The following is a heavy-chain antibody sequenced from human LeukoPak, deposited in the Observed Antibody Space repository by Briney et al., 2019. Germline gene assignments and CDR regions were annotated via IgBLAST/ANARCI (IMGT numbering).Heavy chain of an antibody. CDR2: ISVSGDTT. D-gene: IGHD3-10*01. CDR1: GFTFNNYA. V-gene: IGHV3-23*01. CDR3: ARVAELISFGELRPYYFDF. J-gene: IGHJ4*02. Sequence: GGSLRLSCAASGFTFNNYAMSWVRQAPGKGPEWVSAISVSGDTTNYADSVKGRFSISRDQSKNTLDLQLNSLRAEDTAIYYCARVAELISFGELRPYYFDFWGQGTLVTVS.